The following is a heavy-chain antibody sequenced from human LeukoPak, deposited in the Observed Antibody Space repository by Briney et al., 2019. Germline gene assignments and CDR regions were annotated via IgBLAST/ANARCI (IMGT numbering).Heavy chain of an antibody. V-gene: IGHV3-21*01. CDR1: GFTFSSYS. D-gene: IGHD2-2*01. CDR2: ISSSSSYI. CDR3: AREQKSRRIVVVLTWFDP. J-gene: IGHJ5*02. Sequence: GGSLRLSCAASGFTFSSYSMNWVRQAPGKGLEWVSSISSSSSYIYYADSVKGRFTISRDNAKNSLYLQMNSLRAEDTAVYYCAREQKSRRIVVVLTWFDPWGQGTLVTVSS.